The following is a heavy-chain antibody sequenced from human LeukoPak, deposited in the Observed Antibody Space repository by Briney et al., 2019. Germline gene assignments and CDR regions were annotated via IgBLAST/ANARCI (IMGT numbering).Heavy chain of an antibody. CDR2: ISGSGGST. CDR3: ARAVYDYGDYDNDAFDI. D-gene: IGHD4-17*01. V-gene: IGHV3-23*01. Sequence: GGTLRLSCAASGFTFSSYGMSWVRQAPGKGLEWVSAISGSGGSTYYADSVKGRFTISRDNAKNSLYLQMNSLRAEDTAVYYCARAVYDYGDYDNDAFDIWGQGTMVTVSS. J-gene: IGHJ3*02. CDR1: GFTFSSYG.